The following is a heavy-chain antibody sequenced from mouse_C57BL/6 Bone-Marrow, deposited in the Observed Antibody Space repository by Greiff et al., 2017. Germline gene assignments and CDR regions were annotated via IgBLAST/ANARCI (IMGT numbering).Heavy chain of an antibody. J-gene: IGHJ1*03. CDR1: GYTFTDYY. D-gene: IGHD1-1*01. V-gene: IGHV1-26*01. Sequence: VQLQQSGPELVKPGASVKISCKASGYTFTDYYMNWVKQSHGKSLEWIGDINPNNGGTSYNQKFKGKATLTVDKSSSTAYMELRSLTSEDSAVYYCARLNYYGSSWYFDVWGTGTTVTVSS. CDR2: INPNNGGT. CDR3: ARLNYYGSSWYFDV.